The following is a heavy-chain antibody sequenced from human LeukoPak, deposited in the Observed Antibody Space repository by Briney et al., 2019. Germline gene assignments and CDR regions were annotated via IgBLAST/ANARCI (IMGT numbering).Heavy chain of an antibody. V-gene: IGHV4-39*07. CDR3: ARVAGYYYDSSGYYYWFDP. D-gene: IGHD3-22*01. Sequence: PSETLSLTRTVSGGSISSSSYYWGWIRQPPGKGLEWIGSIYYSGSTYYNPSLKSRVTISVDTSKNQFSLKLSSVTAADTAVYYCARVAGYYYDSSGYYYWFDPWGQGTLVTVSS. J-gene: IGHJ5*02. CDR1: GGSISSSSYY. CDR2: IYYSGST.